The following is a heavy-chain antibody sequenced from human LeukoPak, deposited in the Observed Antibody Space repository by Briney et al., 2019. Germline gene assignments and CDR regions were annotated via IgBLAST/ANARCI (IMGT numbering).Heavy chain of an antibody. J-gene: IGHJ5*01. CDR3: AGSIKRINWFDS. CDR2: INSDGSTT. D-gene: IGHD1-14*01. CDR1: GFTFDDYA. V-gene: IGHV3-74*01. Sequence: PGGSLRLSCAASGFTFDDYAMHWVRQAPGKGLVWVSRINSDGSTTSYADSVKGRFTISRDNAKNTLYLQMNSLRAEDTAVYYCAGSIKRINWFDSWGQGTLVTVSS.